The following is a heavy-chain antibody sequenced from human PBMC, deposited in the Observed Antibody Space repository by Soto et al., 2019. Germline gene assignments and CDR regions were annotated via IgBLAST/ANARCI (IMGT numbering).Heavy chain of an antibody. J-gene: IGHJ4*02. CDR3: ARDSSISGWFTEY. V-gene: IGHV3-23*01. CDR1: GFTFSSYA. D-gene: IGHD6-19*01. Sequence: GGSLRLSCAASGFTFSSYAMHWVRQAPGKGLEWVSSVRNSGDNTYYADSVKGRFTISRDTSKNTLYLQMNSLRVEDTAVYYCARDSSISGWFTEYWGLGTLVTVSP. CDR2: VRNSGDNT.